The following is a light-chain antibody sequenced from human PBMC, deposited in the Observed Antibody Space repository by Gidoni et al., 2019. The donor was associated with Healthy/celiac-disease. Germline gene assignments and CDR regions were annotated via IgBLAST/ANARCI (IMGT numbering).Light chain of an antibody. CDR3: AAWDDSLNGWV. CDR1: SSNIGSNT. Sequence: QSVLTPPPSASGTPGQRVTISCSGSSSNIGSNTVTWYQQRPGTAPKLLIYSNNQRPSGVPDRFSGSKSGTSASLAISGLQSEDEADYYCAAWDDSLNGWVFGGGTKLTVL. V-gene: IGLV1-44*01. CDR2: SNN. J-gene: IGLJ3*02.